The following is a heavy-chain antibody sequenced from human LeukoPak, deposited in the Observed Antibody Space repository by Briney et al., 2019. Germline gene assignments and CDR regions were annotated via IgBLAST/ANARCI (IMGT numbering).Heavy chain of an antibody. J-gene: IGHJ4*02. Sequence: PSETLSLTCTVSGGSISSGGYYWSWIRQHPGKGLEWIGYIYYSGSTYYNPSLKSRVTISVDTSKNQFSLKLSSVTAADTAVYYCARGEYSYGPRLADYWGQGTLVTVSS. V-gene: IGHV4-31*03. CDR2: IYYSGST. CDR3: ARGEYSYGPRLADY. D-gene: IGHD5-18*01. CDR1: GGSISSGGYY.